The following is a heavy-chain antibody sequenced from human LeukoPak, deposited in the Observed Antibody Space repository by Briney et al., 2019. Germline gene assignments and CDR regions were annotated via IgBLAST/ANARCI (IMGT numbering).Heavy chain of an antibody. D-gene: IGHD5-12*01. CDR1: GGSISSSSYY. CDR3: ARYSGYDSRFDY. CDR2: IYTSGST. J-gene: IGHJ4*02. V-gene: IGHV4-61*02. Sequence: SETLSLTCTVSGGSISSSSYYWSWIRQPAGKGLEWIGRIYTSGSTNYNPSLKSRVTISVDTSKNQFSLKLSSVTAADTAVYYCARYSGYDSRFDYWGQGTLVTVSS.